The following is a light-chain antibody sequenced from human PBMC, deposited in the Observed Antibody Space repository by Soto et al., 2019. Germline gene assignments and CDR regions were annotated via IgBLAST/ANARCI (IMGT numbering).Light chain of an antibody. CDR2: DVT. V-gene: IGLV2-11*01. Sequence: QSVLTQPRSVSGPPGQSVTISCTGTSSDVGRYNYVSWYQQHPGKAPKLIIYDVTKRPSGVPDRFSGSKSGNTASLTISGLQAEDEVDYYCCSYAGGYIFVFGTGTKVTVL. CDR1: SSDVGRYNY. J-gene: IGLJ1*01. CDR3: CSYAGGYIFV.